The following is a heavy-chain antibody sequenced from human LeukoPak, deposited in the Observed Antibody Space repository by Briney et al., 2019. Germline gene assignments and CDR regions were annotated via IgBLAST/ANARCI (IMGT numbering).Heavy chain of an antibody. Sequence: SETLSLTCTVSGGSISSSDDYWGWIRQPPGKGLEWIGSVYYSGSAYYNPSLKSRVTISVDTSKNQFSLNLSSVTAADTSVYYCARRRTPGRPDYWGQGTLVTVSS. CDR3: ARRRTPGRPDY. CDR1: GGSISSSDDY. J-gene: IGHJ4*02. V-gene: IGHV4-39*01. D-gene: IGHD1-14*01. CDR2: VYYSGSA.